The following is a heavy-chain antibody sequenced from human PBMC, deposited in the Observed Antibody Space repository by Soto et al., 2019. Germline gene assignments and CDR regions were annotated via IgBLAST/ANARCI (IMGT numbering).Heavy chain of an antibody. J-gene: IGHJ4*02. CDR2: FDPEDGET. CDR1: GYTLTELS. V-gene: IGHV1-24*01. CDR3: ATIPLLRFLEWFYFDY. D-gene: IGHD3-3*01. Sequence: ASVKVSCKVSGYTLTELSMHWVRQAPGKGPEWMGGFDPEDGETIYAQKFQGRVTMTEDTSTDTAYMELSSLRSEDTAVYYCATIPLLRFLEWFYFDYWGQGTLVTVSS.